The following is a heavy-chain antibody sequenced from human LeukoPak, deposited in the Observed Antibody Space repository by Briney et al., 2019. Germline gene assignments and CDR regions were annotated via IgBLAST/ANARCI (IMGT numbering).Heavy chain of an antibody. J-gene: IGHJ4*02. CDR1: GVSISS. V-gene: IGHV4-4*07. CDR3: ARDRGDGYNSGYFEY. D-gene: IGHD5-24*01. CDR2: IYTSGST. Sequence: SETLSLTCSVSGVSISSLTWIRQPAGKGLEWIGRIYTSGSTTYNPSLKSRVTISVDTSKNQFSLKLSSVTAADTAVYYCARDRGDGYNSGYFEYWGQGTLVTVSS.